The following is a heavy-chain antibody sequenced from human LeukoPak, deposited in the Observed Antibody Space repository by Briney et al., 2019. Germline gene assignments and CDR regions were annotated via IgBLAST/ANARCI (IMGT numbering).Heavy chain of an antibody. CDR2: IKSKTDGGTT. V-gene: IGHV3-15*01. Sequence: PGGSLRLSCVASGFTFRSAWMNWVRQAPGGDLEWVGRIKSKTDGGTTDYAAPVKGRFTISRDDSKTTLYLQMNSLQTQDTAVYYCTTDQVVRGVTNDYWGQGTLVTVSS. D-gene: IGHD3-10*01. CDR1: GFTFRSAW. CDR3: TTDQVVRGVTNDY. J-gene: IGHJ4*02.